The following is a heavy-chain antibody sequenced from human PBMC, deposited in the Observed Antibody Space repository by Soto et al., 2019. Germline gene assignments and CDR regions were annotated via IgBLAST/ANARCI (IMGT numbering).Heavy chain of an antibody. CDR2: IYYSGST. D-gene: IGHD3-22*01. V-gene: IGHV4-31*03. CDR3: GRDHYYYDSSGYLAQYAFDI. CDR1: GGSISSGGYY. J-gene: IGHJ3*02. Sequence: QVQLQESGPGLVKPSQTLSLTCTVSGGSISSGGYYWSWIRQHPGKGLEWIGYIYYSGSTYYNPSLKSRVTISVDTSKNLFSLKLSSVTAADTAVYYCGRDHYYYDSSGYLAQYAFDIWGQGTMVTVSS.